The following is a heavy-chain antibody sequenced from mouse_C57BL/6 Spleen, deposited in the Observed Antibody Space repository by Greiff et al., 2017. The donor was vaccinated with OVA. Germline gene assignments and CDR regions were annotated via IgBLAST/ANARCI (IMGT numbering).Heavy chain of an antibody. Sequence: QVQLQQPGAELVRPGPSVKLSCKASGYTFTSYWMHWVKQRPGQGLEWIGVIDPSDSYTNYNQKFKGKATLTVDTSSSTAYMQLSSLTSEDSAVYYCARDGKDYWGQGTTLTVSS. V-gene: IGHV1-59*01. CDR2: IDPSDSYT. D-gene: IGHD2-1*01. CDR1: GYTFTSYW. CDR3: ARDGKDY. J-gene: IGHJ2*01.